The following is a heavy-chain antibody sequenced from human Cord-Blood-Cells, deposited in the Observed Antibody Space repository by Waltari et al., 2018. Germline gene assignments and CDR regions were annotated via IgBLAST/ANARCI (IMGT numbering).Heavy chain of an antibody. J-gene: IGHJ4*02. CDR3: ARDDNWNYDY. Sequence: EVQLVESGGGLVQPGGSLRLSCVASGFTFSSYWMSWVRQAPGKGLEWVANIKQDGSEKYYVDSVKGRFTISRDNAKNSLYLQMNSLRAEDTAVYYCARDDNWNYDYWGQGTLVTVSS. CDR1: GFTFSSYW. CDR2: IKQDGSEK. D-gene: IGHD1-20*01. V-gene: IGHV3-7*01.